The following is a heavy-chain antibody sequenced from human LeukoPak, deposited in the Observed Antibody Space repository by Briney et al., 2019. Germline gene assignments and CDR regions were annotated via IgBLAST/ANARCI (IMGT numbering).Heavy chain of an antibody. CDR3: ARYFGDYPNYYFDY. V-gene: IGHV6-1*01. CDR1: GDSVSSNSAA. D-gene: IGHD4-17*01. Sequence: SQTLSLTCAISGDSVSSNSAAWHWIRQSPSRGLEWLGRTYYRSKWYNDYAVSVKSRITINPDTSKNQFSLHLNSVTPEDTAVYYCARYFGDYPNYYFDYWGQGTLVTVSS. J-gene: IGHJ4*02. CDR2: TYYRSKWYN.